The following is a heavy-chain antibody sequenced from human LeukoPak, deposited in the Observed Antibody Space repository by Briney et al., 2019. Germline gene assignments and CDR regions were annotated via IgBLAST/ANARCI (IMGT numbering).Heavy chain of an antibody. D-gene: IGHD3-3*01. CDR2: ISGSGGST. J-gene: IGHJ3*02. CDR1: GFTFSSYA. CDR3: AKDPFHYDFWSGNDAFDI. V-gene: IGHV3-23*01. Sequence: GGSLRLSCAASGFTFSSYAMSWVHQAPGKGLEWVSAISGSGGSTYYADSVKGRFTISRDNSKNTLYLQMNSLRAEDTAVYYCAKDPFHYDFWSGNDAFDIWGQGTMVTVPS.